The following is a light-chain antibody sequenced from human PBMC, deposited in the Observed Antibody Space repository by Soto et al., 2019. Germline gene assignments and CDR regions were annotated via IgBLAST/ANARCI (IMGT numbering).Light chain of an antibody. CDR3: SSYVGTNSYV. V-gene: IGLV2-8*01. CDR1: SSDVGGYNY. CDR2: EVY. J-gene: IGLJ1*01. Sequence: QSALTQPPSASGSPGQSVTISCTGTSSDVGGYNYVSCYQHHPGKAPKLIIYEVYKRPSGVLDRFSGSKSGNTAALTVSGLQAEDEADYYCSSYVGTNSYVFGTGTKVTVL.